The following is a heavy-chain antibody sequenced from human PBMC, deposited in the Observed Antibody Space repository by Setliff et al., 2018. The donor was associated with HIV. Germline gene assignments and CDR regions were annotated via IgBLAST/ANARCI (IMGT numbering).Heavy chain of an antibody. J-gene: IGHJ2*01. CDR3: ARDHHSGRGSNFPWYSDL. Sequence: AASVKVSCKASGYTFSNYGITWVRQAPGQGLEWMGWITSYNGNTNYAKKFKGRVTMTTDTSTSMAYMELKSLRSEDTAVYYCARDHHSGRGSNFPWYSDLWGRGTLVTVSS. CDR2: ITSYNGNT. D-gene: IGHD1-26*01. V-gene: IGHV1-18*01. CDR1: GYTFSNYG.